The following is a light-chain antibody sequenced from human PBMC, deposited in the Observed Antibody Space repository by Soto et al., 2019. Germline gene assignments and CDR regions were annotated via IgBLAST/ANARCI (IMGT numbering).Light chain of an antibody. CDR1: QSFSGNY. CDR3: QQYGTSPPMYT. Sequence: EIVLTQSPGTLSLSPGERATLSCRASQSFSGNYLAWYQQKPGQAPRLLIYGVSSRATGIPDRFSGSGSGTDFTLSISRLEPEDVAGYYCQQYGTSPPMYTFGQGTKLEIK. V-gene: IGKV3-20*01. J-gene: IGKJ2*01. CDR2: GVS.